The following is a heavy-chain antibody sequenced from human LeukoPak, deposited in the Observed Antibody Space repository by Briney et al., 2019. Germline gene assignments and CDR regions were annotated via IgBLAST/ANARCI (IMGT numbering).Heavy chain of an antibody. CDR1: GFTFSSYA. CDR3: ARDSPSIQLLSYYFDY. CDR2: ISYDGSNK. V-gene: IGHV3-30-3*01. J-gene: IGHJ4*02. Sequence: QPGRSLRLSCAASGFTFSSYAMHWVRQAPGKGLEWVAVISYDGSNKYYADSVEGRFTISRDNSKNTLYLQMNSLRAEDTAVYYCARDSPSIQLLSYYFDYWGQGTLVTVSS. D-gene: IGHD2-2*01.